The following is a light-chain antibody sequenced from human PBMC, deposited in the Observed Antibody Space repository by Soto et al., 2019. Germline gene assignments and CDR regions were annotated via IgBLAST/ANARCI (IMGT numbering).Light chain of an antibody. V-gene: IGKV3-20*01. Sequence: EIVWTQSPGTVSLSPGERATLSCRASQSVTSSYLAWYQQKPGQAPRLLIYGVSSRATGIPDRFSGSGAGTDFTLTISRLEPEDFAVYYCQQYGSPPPYTFGQGTKV. CDR1: QSVTSSY. CDR3: QQYGSPPPYT. J-gene: IGKJ2*01. CDR2: GVS.